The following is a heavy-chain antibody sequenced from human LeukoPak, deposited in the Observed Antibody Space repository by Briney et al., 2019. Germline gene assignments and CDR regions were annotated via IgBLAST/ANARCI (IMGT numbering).Heavy chain of an antibody. D-gene: IGHD6-13*01. Sequence: SETLSLTCTVSGGSISSYYWSWIRQPPGKGLEWIGYIYYSGSTNYNPSLKSRVTISVDTSKNQFSLKLSSVTAADTAVYYCARLSAIAAAGTRYYGVDVWGQGTTVTVSS. J-gene: IGHJ6*02. V-gene: IGHV4-59*01. CDR1: GGSISSYY. CDR3: ARLSAIAAAGTRYYGVDV. CDR2: IYYSGST.